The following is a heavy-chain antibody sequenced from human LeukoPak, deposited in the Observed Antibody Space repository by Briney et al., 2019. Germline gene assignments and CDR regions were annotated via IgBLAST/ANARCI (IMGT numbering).Heavy chain of an antibody. CDR3: AKDRGEGSSSWYFDY. CDR1: GGSISSYY. CDR2: IYTSGST. V-gene: IGHV4-4*07. D-gene: IGHD6-13*01. Sequence: TASETLSLTCTVSGGSISSYYWSWIRQPAGKGLEWIGRIYTSGSTNYNPSLKSRVTTSVDTSKNQFSLKLSSVTAADTAVYYCAKDRGEGSSSWYFDYWGQGTLVTVSS. J-gene: IGHJ4*02.